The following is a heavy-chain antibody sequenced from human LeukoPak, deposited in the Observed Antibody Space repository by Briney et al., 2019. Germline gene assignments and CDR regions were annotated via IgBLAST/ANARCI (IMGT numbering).Heavy chain of an antibody. D-gene: IGHD3-3*01. Sequence: GRSLRLSCSASGFTFSSYGMHWVRQAPGKGLEWVAVIWYDGSNKYYADSVKGRFTISRDNSKNTLYLQMNSLRAEDTAVYYCEKDRFPFGSGYYFDYWGQGTLVTVSS. J-gene: IGHJ4*02. CDR1: GFTFSSYG. V-gene: IGHV3-33*06. CDR3: EKDRFPFGSGYYFDY. CDR2: IWYDGSNK.